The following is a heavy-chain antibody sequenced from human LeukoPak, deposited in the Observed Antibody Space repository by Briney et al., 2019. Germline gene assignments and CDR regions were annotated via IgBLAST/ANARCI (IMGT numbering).Heavy chain of an antibody. CDR2: INHSGST. V-gene: IGHV4-34*01. D-gene: IGHD4-23*01. CDR3: ARRIDYGGNSGGPDY. CDR1: GGSFSGYY. J-gene: IGHJ4*02. Sequence: SETLSLTCAVYGGSFSGYYWSWIRQPPGKGLEWIGEINHSGSTNYNPSLKSRVTISVDTSKNQFSLKLSSVTAADTAVYYCARRIDYGGNSGGPDYWGQGTLVIVSS.